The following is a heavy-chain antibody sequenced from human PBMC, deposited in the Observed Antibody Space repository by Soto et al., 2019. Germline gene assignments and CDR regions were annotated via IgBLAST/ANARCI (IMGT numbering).Heavy chain of an antibody. J-gene: IGHJ5*02. Sequence: SQTLSLTCAISGDSVSSNTASWNWIRQSPSRGLEWLGRTYFRSKWYNDYAVSVKSRIIINPDTSNNQFSLQLNSVTPEDTAVYFCAKGANAGPNTGHAFDPWGQGIMVTVSS. V-gene: IGHV6-1*01. CDR3: AKGANAGPNTGHAFDP. CDR1: GDSVSSNTAS. CDR2: TYFRSKWYN.